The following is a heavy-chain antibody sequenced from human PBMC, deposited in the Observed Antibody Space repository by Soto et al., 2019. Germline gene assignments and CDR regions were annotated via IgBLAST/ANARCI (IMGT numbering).Heavy chain of an antibody. V-gene: IGHV1-18*01. Sequence: QVQLVQSGAEVKKPGASVKVSCKASGYTFTSYGISWVRQAPGQGLEWMGWISAYNGNTNYAQKLQGRVTMTTDTSTSTANRELRNLRSDDTALYYCARARSFDYGDHWFDRRGQGSLVTISS. J-gene: IGHJ5*02. CDR2: ISAYNGNT. D-gene: IGHD4-17*01. CDR3: ARARSFDYGDHWFDR. CDR1: GYTFTSYG.